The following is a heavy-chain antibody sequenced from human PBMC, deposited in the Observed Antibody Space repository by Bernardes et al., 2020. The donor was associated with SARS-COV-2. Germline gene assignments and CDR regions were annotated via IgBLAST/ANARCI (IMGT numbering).Heavy chain of an antibody. CDR2: VPHRGST. CDR1: GGSINIVSHY. V-gene: IGHV4-39*01. CDR3: ARRPIADRQAYYFYNMDI. D-gene: IGHD6-6*01. J-gene: IGHJ6*02. Sequence: SETLSLTCTVSGGSINIVSHYWGWIRQPPGKGLEWIGSVPHRGSTYYSPSLKSRVTISIDTSKNQFSLKLSSVTAADTAVYYCARRPIADRQAYYFYNMDIWGQGTIVTVS.